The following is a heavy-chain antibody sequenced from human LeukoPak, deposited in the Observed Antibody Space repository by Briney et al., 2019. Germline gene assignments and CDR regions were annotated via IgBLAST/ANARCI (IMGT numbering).Heavy chain of an antibody. D-gene: IGHD5-24*01. CDR1: GFTFSSYN. J-gene: IGHJ4*02. CDR3: ARHGDNSYSFDH. CDR2: ISSSSTI. Sequence: GGSLRLSCAASGFTFSSYNMNWVRQAPGKGLEWVSYISSSSTIYYADSVKGRFTISRDNAKNSLYLQMNSLRAEDTAVYYCARHGDNSYSFDHWGQGVLVTVSS. V-gene: IGHV3-48*04.